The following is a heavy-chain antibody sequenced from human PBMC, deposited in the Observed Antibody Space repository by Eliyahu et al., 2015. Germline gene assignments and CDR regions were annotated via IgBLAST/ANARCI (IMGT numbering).Heavy chain of an antibody. CDR1: GYTFTSSA. CDR3: ARDWVVRGEEY. D-gene: IGHD3-10*01. J-gene: IGHJ4*02. Sequence: QVQLVQSGAEVKKPGASVKVSCKASGYTFTSSAMHWVRQAPGQRLEWMGWINAGNGNTKYSQKFQGRVTITRDTSASTAYMELSSLRSEDTAVYYCARDWVVRGEEYWGQGTLVTVSS. CDR2: INAGNGNT. V-gene: IGHV1-3*01.